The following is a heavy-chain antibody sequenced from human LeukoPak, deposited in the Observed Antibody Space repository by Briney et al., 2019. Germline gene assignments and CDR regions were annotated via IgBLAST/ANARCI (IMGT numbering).Heavy chain of an antibody. Sequence: GGSLRLSCAASGFTLSSYGMSWVRQAPGKGLEWVSTISGSGGATYYANSVKGRLTISRDNSNNTLYLQMNSLRAEDTAVYYWSKPHTPHCRGGTFYLFDYWGQGTLVPVSS. V-gene: IGHV3-23*01. CDR2: ISGSGGAT. CDR3: SKPHTPHCRGGTFYLFDY. J-gene: IGHJ4*02. CDR1: GFTLSSYG. D-gene: IGHD2-15*01.